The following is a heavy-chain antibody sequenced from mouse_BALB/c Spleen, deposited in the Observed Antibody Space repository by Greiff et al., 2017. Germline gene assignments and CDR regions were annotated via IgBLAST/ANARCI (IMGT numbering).Heavy chain of an antibody. CDR1: GFNIKDYY. CDR2: IDPENGNT. D-gene: IGHD1-1*01. CDR3: ARYGSSYEGFAY. J-gene: IGHJ3*01. V-gene: IGHV14-1*02. Sequence: EVKLQESGAELVRPGALVKLSCKASGFNIKDYYMHWVKQRPEQGLEWIGWIDPENGNTIYDPKFQGKASITADTSSNTAYLQLSSLTSEDTAVYYCARYGSSYEGFAYWGQGTLVTVSA.